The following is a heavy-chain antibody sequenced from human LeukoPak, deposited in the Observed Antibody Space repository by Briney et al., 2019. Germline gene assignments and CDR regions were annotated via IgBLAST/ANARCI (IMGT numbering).Heavy chain of an antibody. CDR1: GGSISSGSYY. Sequence: SQTLSLTCTVSGGSISSGSYYWSWIRQPAGKGLEWIGRIYISGSTTYNPSLRSRVTISVDTSKNQFSLTVTSVTAADTAVYYCARGHVWGNSRFDYWGQGTLVTVSS. CDR3: ARGHVWGNSRFDY. J-gene: IGHJ4*02. D-gene: IGHD3-16*01. CDR2: IYISGST. V-gene: IGHV4-61*02.